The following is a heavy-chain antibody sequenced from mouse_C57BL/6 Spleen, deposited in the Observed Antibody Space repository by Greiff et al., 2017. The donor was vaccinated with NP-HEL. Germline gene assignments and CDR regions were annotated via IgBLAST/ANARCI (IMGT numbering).Heavy chain of an antibody. CDR3: ARLGDYYGSRGYAMDY. CDR2: ISNGGGST. J-gene: IGHJ4*01. V-gene: IGHV5-12*01. D-gene: IGHD1-1*01. CDR1: GFTFSDYY. Sequence: EVKLVESGGGLVQPGGSLKLSCAASGFTFSDYYMYWVRQTPEKRLEWVAYISNGGGSTYYPDTVKGRFTISRDNAKNTLYLQMSRLKSEDTAMYYCARLGDYYGSRGYAMDYWGQGTSVTVSS.